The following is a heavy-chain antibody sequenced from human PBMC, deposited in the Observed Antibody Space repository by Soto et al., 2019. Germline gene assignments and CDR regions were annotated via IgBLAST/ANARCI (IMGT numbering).Heavy chain of an antibody. CDR3: AKELYCSSTSCYGPFDY. D-gene: IGHD2-2*01. Sequence: EVQLLESGGGLVQPGGSLRLSCAASGFNFSSYAMSWVRQAPGKGLEWVSAISGSGGSTYYADSVKGRFTISRDNSKNTLYLQMNSLRAEDTAVYYCAKELYCSSTSCYGPFDYWGQGTLVTVSS. V-gene: IGHV3-23*01. CDR1: GFNFSSYA. CDR2: ISGSGGST. J-gene: IGHJ4*02.